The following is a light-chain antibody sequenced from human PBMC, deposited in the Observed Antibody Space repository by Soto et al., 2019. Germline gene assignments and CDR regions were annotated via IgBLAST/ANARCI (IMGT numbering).Light chain of an antibody. CDR1: SSNIGSNY. J-gene: IGLJ1*01. Sequence: QSALTQPPSASGTPGQRGTISCSGSSSNIGSNYVYWYQQLPGTAPKLLIYSHNQRPSGVPDRFSGSKSGTSASLAISGLRSDDEADYYCCSYAGSSYDVFGSGTKLPVL. CDR2: SHN. CDR3: CSYAGSSYDV. V-gene: IGLV1-47*02.